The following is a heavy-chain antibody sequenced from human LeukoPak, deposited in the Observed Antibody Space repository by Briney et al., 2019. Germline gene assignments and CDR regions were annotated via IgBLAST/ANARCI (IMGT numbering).Heavy chain of an antibody. CDR3: ARVRIQLWYPHYYYGMDV. Sequence: SETLSLTCTVSGGSISSGGYYWSWIRQHPGKGLEWIGYIYYSGSTNYNPSLKSRVTISVDTSKNQFSLKLSSVTAADTAVYYCARVRIQLWYPHYYYGMDVWGQGTTVTVSS. V-gene: IGHV4-31*03. CDR1: GGSISSGGYY. D-gene: IGHD5-18*01. J-gene: IGHJ6*02. CDR2: IYYSGST.